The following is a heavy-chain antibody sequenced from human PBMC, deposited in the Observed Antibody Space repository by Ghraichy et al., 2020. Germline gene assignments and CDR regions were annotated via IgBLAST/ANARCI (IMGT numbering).Heavy chain of an antibody. J-gene: IGHJ4*02. CDR1: GFTFSSYA. CDR2: IRGSGGSI. CDR3: AKELLSMVNSRNYFDY. D-gene: IGHD2/OR15-2a*01. Sequence: GGSLRLSCAASGFTFSSYAMSWVRQAPGKGLEWVSAIRGSGGSIDYADSVKGRFTISRDNSKNTLYLQMNSLRAEDTAVYYCAKELLSMVNSRNYFDYWGQGTLVTVSS. V-gene: IGHV3-23*01.